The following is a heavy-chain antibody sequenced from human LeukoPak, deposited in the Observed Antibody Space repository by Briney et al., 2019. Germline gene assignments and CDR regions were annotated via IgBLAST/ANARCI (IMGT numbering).Heavy chain of an antibody. J-gene: IGHJ3*02. D-gene: IGHD2-15*01. CDR2: IYPGDSDT. CDR1: GYSFTRYW. Sequence: KHGASLQISCKGSGYSFTRYWSGWVRQLPGKGLEWMGIIYPGDSDTRYSPSFQGQVTISADKSISTAYLQWSSLKASDTAMYYCACSGGSWVTDAFDIWGQGTMVTVSS. V-gene: IGHV5-51*01. CDR3: ACSGGSWVTDAFDI.